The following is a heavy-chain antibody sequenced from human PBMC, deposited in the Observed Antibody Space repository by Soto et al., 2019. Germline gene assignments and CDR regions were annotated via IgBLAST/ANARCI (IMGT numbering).Heavy chain of an antibody. Sequence: SETLSLTCTVSGGSISSGDYYWSWIRQPPGKGLEWIGYIYYSGSTYYNPSLKSRVTISVDTSKNQFSLKLSSVTAADTAVYYCAWTLTAACSWFDPWGQGTLVTVSS. J-gene: IGHJ5*02. V-gene: IGHV4-30-4*01. D-gene: IGHD6-13*01. CDR2: IYYSGST. CDR3: AWTLTAACSWFDP. CDR1: GGSISSGDYY.